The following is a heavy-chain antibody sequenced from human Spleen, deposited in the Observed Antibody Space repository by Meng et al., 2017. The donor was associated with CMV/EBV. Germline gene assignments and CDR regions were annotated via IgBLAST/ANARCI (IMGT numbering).Heavy chain of an antibody. CDR3: ARDPPPRYCTSTSCYFDY. D-gene: IGHD2-2*01. J-gene: IGHJ4*02. V-gene: IGHV3-21*01. CDR1: TFSTYS. Sequence: TFSTYSMNWVRQAPGKGLEWVSSIITNSDYIDYADSVKGRFTISRDNAKSSLYLQMNSLRAGDTAVYYCARDPPPRYCTSTSCYFDYWGLGTLVTVSS. CDR2: IITNSDYI.